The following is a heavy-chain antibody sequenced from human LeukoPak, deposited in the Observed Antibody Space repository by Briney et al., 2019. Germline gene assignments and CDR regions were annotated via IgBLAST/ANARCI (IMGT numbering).Heavy chain of an antibody. Sequence: PGGSLRLSCAASGFTFSSYSMHWVRQAPGKGLEWVAGISYDGSNKYYVGTVKGRFTISRDNSKNTLYLQMNSLRAEDTAVYYCARDPCSGGSCYFQHWGQGTLVTVSS. J-gene: IGHJ1*01. CDR1: GFTFSSYS. CDR3: ARDPCSGGSCYFQH. D-gene: IGHD2-15*01. V-gene: IGHV3-30-3*01. CDR2: ISYDGSNK.